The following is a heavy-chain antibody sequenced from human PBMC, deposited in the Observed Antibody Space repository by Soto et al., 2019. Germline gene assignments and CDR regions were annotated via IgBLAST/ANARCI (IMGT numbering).Heavy chain of an antibody. CDR2: MNPNSGNT. D-gene: IGHD2-8*01. CDR3: ARDIVLMVYATRPYYGMDV. J-gene: IGHJ6*02. Sequence: ASVKVSCKASGYTFTSYDINWVRQATGQGLEWMGWMNPNSGNTGYAQKFQGRVTMTRNTSISTAYMELRSLRSDDTAVYYCARDIVLMVYATRPYYGMDVWGQGTTVTVSS. CDR1: GYTFTSYD. V-gene: IGHV1-8*01.